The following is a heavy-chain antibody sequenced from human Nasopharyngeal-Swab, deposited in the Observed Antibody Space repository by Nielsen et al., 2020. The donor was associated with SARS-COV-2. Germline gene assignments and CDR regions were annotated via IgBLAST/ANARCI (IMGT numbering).Heavy chain of an antibody. CDR3: ARAIFGVVAIDY. Sequence: SGPTLVKPTATLTLTCTVSGFSLTNARMGVSWIRQPPGKALEWLAHIFSNDAKSYSTSLKSRLTISKDTSKSQVVLTMTNMDPVDTATYYCARAIFGVVAIDYWGPGTLVTVSS. V-gene: IGHV2-26*01. D-gene: IGHD3-3*01. J-gene: IGHJ4*02. CDR2: IFSNDAK. CDR1: GFSLTNARMG.